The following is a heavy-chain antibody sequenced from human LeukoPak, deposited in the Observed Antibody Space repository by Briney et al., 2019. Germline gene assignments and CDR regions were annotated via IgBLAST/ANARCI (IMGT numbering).Heavy chain of an antibody. Sequence: GGSLRLSCAASGFTFNSYWMNWVRQAPGKGLEWVANIKQDGAEKYYVDSVKGRFTISRDNAKSSLCLQMNSLRAEDTAVYYCASPYCSSTSCSTLHDFWGQGTLVTVSS. CDR3: ASPYCSSTSCSTLHDF. CDR1: GFTFNSYW. J-gene: IGHJ4*02. V-gene: IGHV3-7*01. D-gene: IGHD2-2*01. CDR2: IKQDGAEK.